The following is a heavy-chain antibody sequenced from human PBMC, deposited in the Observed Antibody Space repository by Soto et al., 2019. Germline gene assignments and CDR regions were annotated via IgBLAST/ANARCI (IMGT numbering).Heavy chain of an antibody. CDR1: GYTFTSYD. CDR3: ARVSITMVRGVMSQTYYYYMDV. Sequence: GASVKVSCKASGYTFTSYDINWVRQATGQGLEWMGWMNPNSGNTGYAQKFQGRVTMTRNTSISTAYMELSSLRSEDTAVYYCARVSITMVRGVMSQTYYYYMDVWGKGTTVTV. J-gene: IGHJ6*03. D-gene: IGHD3-10*01. CDR2: MNPNSGNT. V-gene: IGHV1-8*01.